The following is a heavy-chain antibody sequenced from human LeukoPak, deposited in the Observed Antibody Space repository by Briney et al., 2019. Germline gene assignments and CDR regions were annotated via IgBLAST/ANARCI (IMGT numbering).Heavy chain of an antibody. J-gene: IGHJ4*02. CDR1: VYSFTGYY. D-gene: IGHD3-3*01. V-gene: IGHV1-2*02. CDR2: INPNSGGT. Sequence: ASVKVSCKASVYSFTGYYMHWVRQAPGQGLEWMGWINPNSGGTNYAQKFQGRVTMTRDTSISTAYMELSRLRSDDTAVYYCARDRGPLRFLEWLFVYWGQGTLVTVSS. CDR3: ARDRGPLRFLEWLFVY.